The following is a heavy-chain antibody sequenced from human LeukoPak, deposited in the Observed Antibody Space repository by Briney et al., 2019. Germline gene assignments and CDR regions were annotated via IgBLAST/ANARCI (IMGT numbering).Heavy chain of an antibody. CDR3: TRDASWTSGTPL. D-gene: IGHD2-2*01. V-gene: IGHV4-38-2*02. J-gene: IGHJ4*02. CDR2: IYYSGNT. Sequence: SETLSLTCTVSGYSISSGYYWGWIRQPPGKGLEWIGSIYYSGNTYYNPSLKGRVTISVDTSKNQFSLKLSSVTAADTAVYYCTRDASWTSGTPLWGQGTLVTVSS. CDR1: GYSISSGYY.